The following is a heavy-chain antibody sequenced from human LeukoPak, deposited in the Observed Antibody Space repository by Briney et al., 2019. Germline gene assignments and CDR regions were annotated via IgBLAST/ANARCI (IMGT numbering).Heavy chain of an antibody. CDR1: GASISSSIHY. CDR3: ARVTTGSTTLDS. D-gene: IGHD1-1*01. V-gene: IGHV4-39*02. CDR2: VYYSGGT. J-gene: IGHJ5*01. Sequence: SETLSLTCAVSGASISSSIHYWGRVRQPPGKGLEWIGSVYYSGGTYYNPSLESRLTISVDTSNSRFSLKLKSVTAADTAVFYCARVTTGSTTLDSWGQGILVTVSS.